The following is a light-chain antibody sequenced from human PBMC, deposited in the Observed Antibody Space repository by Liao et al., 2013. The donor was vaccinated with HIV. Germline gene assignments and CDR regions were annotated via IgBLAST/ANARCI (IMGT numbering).Light chain of an antibody. CDR3: QAWDSTTDVA. J-gene: IGLJ2*01. CDR1: DWVDKR. V-gene: IGLV3-1*01. CDR2: DHS. Sequence: SYELTQPPSVSVSPGQTANITCSGGDWVDKRASWYQQRPGQPPVLIIYDHSKRPSGIPTRFSGSTSGSTATLTISGTQALDEADYYCQAWDSTTDVAFGGGTKLTVL.